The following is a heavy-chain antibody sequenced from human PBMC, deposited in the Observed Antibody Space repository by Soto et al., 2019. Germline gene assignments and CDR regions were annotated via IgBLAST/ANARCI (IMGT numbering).Heavy chain of an antibody. D-gene: IGHD6-6*01. CDR1: GFTFGDYA. CDR3: AIDTQQLAPGAFDI. J-gene: IGHJ3*02. CDR2: IRSKAYGGTT. V-gene: IGHV3-49*03. Sequence: HPGGSLRLSCTASGFTFGDYAMSWFRQAPGKGLEWVGFIRSKAYGGTTEYGASVKGRFTISRDDSKSIAYLQMNSLKTEDTAAYYCAIDTQQLAPGAFDIWGQGTMVTVSS.